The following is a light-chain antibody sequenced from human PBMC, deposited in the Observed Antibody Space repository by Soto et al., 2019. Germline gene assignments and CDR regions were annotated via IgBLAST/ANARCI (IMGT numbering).Light chain of an antibody. Sequence: IQLTQSPSSLPASVGDRVTITCRASQGITTYLAWYQQKPGKALKLLIYAASALQSGVPSRFSGSGSGTDFTLPISSLQPEDFATYYCLQINSYPYTFGQGTKLEIK. CDR1: QGITTY. CDR2: AAS. J-gene: IGKJ2*01. CDR3: LQINSYPYT. V-gene: IGKV1-9*01.